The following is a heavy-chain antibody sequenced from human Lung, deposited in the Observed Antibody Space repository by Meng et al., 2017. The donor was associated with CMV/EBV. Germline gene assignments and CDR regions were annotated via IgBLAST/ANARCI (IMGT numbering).Heavy chain of an antibody. D-gene: IGHD3-3*01. CDR3: AKEAGWGLTRFLEWLSGLDY. CDR1: GFTFSSYA. J-gene: IGHJ4*02. V-gene: IGHV3-23*01. CDR2: ISGSGGST. Sequence: GEXXKISCAASGFTFSSYAISWVRQAPGKGLEWVSAISGSGGSTYYADSVKGRFTISRDNSKNMLYLQMNSLRAEDTAVYYCAKEAGWGLTRFLEWLSGLDYWXPGKXVNGSS.